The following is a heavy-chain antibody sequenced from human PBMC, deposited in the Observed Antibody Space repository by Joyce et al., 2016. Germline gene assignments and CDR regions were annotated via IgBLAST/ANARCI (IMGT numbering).Heavy chain of an antibody. CDR1: GGSFGAQT. Sequence: QVHLVQPGAEVKMPGSSVKVSCTASGGSFGAQTFNWVRQTPGQGLEWMGGISPVFVTPHDAQKFQGTVSITADTGTSNIFMEVRSLASDDTAMYYCASGVAGYCSSSTCPRPLDVWGQGTMVIVS. J-gene: IGHJ3*01. V-gene: IGHV1-69*14. CDR3: ASGVAGYCSSSTCPRPLDV. D-gene: IGHD2-2*01. CDR2: ISPVFVTP.